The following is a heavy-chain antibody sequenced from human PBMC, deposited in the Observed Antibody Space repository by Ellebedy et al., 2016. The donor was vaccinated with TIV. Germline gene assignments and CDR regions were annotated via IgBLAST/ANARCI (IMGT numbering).Heavy chain of an antibody. CDR1: GDSISYTY. CDR2: IHAGGST. J-gene: IGHJ5*02. D-gene: IGHD3-16*02. Sequence: MPSETLSLTCTVSGDSISYTYRSWIRQSAEKGLEWIGRIHAGGSTNYNPSLKSRVTMAVDTSKNQFSLKLRSVTAADTAVYYCARDRRGFGGIIGHGFAPWGQGTLVTVSS. V-gene: IGHV4-4*07. CDR3: ARDRRGFGGIIGHGFAP.